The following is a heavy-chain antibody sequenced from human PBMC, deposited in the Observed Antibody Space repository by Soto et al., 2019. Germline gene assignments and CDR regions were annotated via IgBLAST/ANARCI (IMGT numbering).Heavy chain of an antibody. CDR3: TRRVTWFDP. CDR2: IRSKANSYAT. J-gene: IGHJ5*02. Sequence: EVPLVESGGGLVQPGGSLKLSCAASGFTFSGSAMHWVRQASGKGLEWVGRIRSKANSYATAYAASVKGRFTISRDDSKNTAYLQMNSLKTEDTAVYYCTRRVTWFDPWGQGTLVTVSS. CDR1: GFTFSGSA. V-gene: IGHV3-73*01. D-gene: IGHD2-21*02.